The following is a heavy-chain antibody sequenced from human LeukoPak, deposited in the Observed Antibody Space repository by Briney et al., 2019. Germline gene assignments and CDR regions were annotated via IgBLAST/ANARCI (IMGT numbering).Heavy chain of an antibody. CDR3: ARVYTRYCSSTSCYPDY. Sequence: GGSLRLSCIASGFTFSSDRMHWVRQVPGKGLVWVSRIETDGTGAVYADAVEGRFTISRDNSKNTLYLQMNSLRAEDTAVYYCARVYTRYCSSTSCYPDYWGQGTLVTVSS. V-gene: IGHV3-74*03. CDR1: GFTFSSDR. CDR2: IETDGTGA. D-gene: IGHD2-2*01. J-gene: IGHJ4*02.